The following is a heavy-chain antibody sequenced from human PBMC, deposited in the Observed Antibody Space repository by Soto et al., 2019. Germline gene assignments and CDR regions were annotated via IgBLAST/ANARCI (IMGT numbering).Heavy chain of an antibody. J-gene: IGHJ5*02. D-gene: IGHD1-7*01. CDR1: GGSIRSYR. CDR3: GRESGETWDYEAS. Sequence: SETLSLTCTVSGGSIRSYRWSWIRQPAGKGLEWIGRLNTYGNTHYNPSLKSRVTVSVDTSRNPFFLTLTSVTAAYSAVYHCGRESGETWDYEASWGQGTPVTVSS. V-gene: IGHV4-4*07. CDR2: LNTYGNT.